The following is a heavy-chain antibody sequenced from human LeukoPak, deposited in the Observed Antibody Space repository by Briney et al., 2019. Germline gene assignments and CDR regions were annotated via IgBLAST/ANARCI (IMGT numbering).Heavy chain of an antibody. CDR2: IIPIFGTA. J-gene: IGHJ4*02. V-gene: IGHV1-69*13. CDR3: ARAAGQDYGDYYWGLDY. Sequence: SVKVSCKASGGTFSSYAISWVRQAPGQGLEWMGGIIPIFGTANYAQKFQGRVTTTADESTSTAYMELSSLRSEDTAVYYCARAAGQDYGDYYWGLDYWGQGTLVTVSS. CDR1: GGTFSSYA. D-gene: IGHD4-17*01.